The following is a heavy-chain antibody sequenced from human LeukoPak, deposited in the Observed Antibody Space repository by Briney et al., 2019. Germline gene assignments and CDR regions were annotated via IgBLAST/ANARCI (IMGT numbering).Heavy chain of an antibody. CDR2: IRRDGGGT. CDR1: GFTFSSYW. Sequence: PGASLRLSCAASGFTFSSYWMTWVRQAPGKGLEWVSDIRRDGGGTYYMDSAKGRFTLSRDNAKNSLYLQMNSLRVEDTAMYFCARTVVVVVGASDYFDYWGQGTLVTVSS. V-gene: IGHV3-7*03. J-gene: IGHJ4*02. D-gene: IGHD2-2*01. CDR3: ARTVVVVVGASDYFDY.